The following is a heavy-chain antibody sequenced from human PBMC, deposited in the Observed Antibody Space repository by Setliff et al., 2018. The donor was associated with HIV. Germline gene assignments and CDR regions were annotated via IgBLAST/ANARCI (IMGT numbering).Heavy chain of an antibody. J-gene: IGHJ4*02. CDR2: IKGTIDGGTT. CDR3: FKSTGWFPGN. CDR1: GFTFSSHW. Sequence: GSLRLSCAASGFTFSSHWMSWVRQAPGKGLEWIARIKGTIDGGTTDYAAPVKGRFTISRDDSKNVLYLQMDSLKTEDTAIHYCFKSTGWFPGNWGQGTLVTV. D-gene: IGHD6-19*01. V-gene: IGHV3-15*01.